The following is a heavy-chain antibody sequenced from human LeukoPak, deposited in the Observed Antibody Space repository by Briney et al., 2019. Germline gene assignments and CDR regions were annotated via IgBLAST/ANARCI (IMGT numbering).Heavy chain of an antibody. J-gene: IGHJ5*02. V-gene: IGHV3-21*01. CDR2: ISSSSSYI. CDR3: ARARWRDTMIVVPHDP. D-gene: IGHD3-22*01. CDR1: GFTVSSNY. Sequence: GGSLRLSCAASGFTVSSNYMSWVRQAPGKGLEWVSSISSSSSYIYYADSVKGRFTISRDNAKNSLYLQMNSLRAEDTAVYYCARARWRDTMIVVPHDPWGQGTLVTVSS.